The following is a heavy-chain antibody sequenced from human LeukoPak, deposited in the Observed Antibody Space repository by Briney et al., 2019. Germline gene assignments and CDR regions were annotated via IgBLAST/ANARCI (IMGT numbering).Heavy chain of an antibody. CDR3: ARGTSGWYINAFDI. D-gene: IGHD6-19*01. Sequence: SETLSLTCTVSGGSISSSSYYWGWIRQPPGKGLEWIGSIYYSGSTYYNPSLKSRVTISVDTSKNQFSLKLSSVTAADTAVYYCARGTSGWYINAFDIWGQGTMVTVSS. CDR1: GGSISSSSYY. V-gene: IGHV4-39*07. CDR2: IYYSGST. J-gene: IGHJ3*02.